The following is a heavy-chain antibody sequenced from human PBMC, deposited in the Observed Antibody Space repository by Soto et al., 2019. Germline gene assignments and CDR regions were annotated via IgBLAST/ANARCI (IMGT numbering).Heavy chain of an antibody. CDR2: ISGSGDST. CDR3: ARRGSGCYYDY. D-gene: IGHD6-19*01. V-gene: IGHV3-23*01. CDR1: GFTFSSYA. J-gene: IGHJ4*02. Sequence: EVQLLESGGGLVQPGGSLRLSCAASGFTFSSYAMRWVRQAPVKGLEWVSAISGSGDSTYYADSVKGRFTISRDNSKNTLYLQMNSLSSEDTAVYYCARRGSGCYYDYWGQGTLVTVSS.